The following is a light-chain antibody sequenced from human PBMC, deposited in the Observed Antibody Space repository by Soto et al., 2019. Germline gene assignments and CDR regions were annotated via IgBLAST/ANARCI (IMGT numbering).Light chain of an antibody. CDR2: RAS. Sequence: DIQMTQSPSSLSASVGDRVTITCRASQGISNYLAWYQQKPGKVPKPLIYRASTLQSGVPSRFRGSGSGTDFTLTISSLQPEDVATYYCQTYNSAPFTFGQGTRLEIK. CDR1: QGISNY. CDR3: QTYNSAPFT. J-gene: IGKJ5*01. V-gene: IGKV1-27*01.